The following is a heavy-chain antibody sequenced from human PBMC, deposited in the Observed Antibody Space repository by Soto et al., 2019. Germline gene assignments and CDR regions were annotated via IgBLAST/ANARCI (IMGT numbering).Heavy chain of an antibody. D-gene: IGHD4-17*01. Sequence: QLQLQESGPGLVKPSETLSLTCTVSGGSISSSSYYWGWIRQPPGKGLEWIGSIYYSGRTYYTTYRKIRVTIYVDTSKNQFSLKRSSVTAAATSVYDCASGYGDSLPDWFDPWGQGTLVTVSS. V-gene: IGHV4-39*01. J-gene: IGHJ5*02. CDR3: ASGYGDSLPDWFDP. CDR1: GGSISSSSYY. CDR2: IYYSGRT.